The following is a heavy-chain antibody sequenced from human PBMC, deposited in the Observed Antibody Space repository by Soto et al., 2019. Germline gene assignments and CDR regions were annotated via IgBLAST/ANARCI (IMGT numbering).Heavy chain of an antibody. CDR3: AADPTVTNGKNNWFDP. D-gene: IGHD4-17*01. V-gene: IGHV1-58*02. CDR2: IVVGSGNT. J-gene: IGHJ5*02. Sequence: SVKVSCKASGFTFTSSAMQWVRQARGQRLEWIGWIVVGSGNTNYAQKFQERVTITRDMSTSTAYMELSSLRSEDTAVYYCAADPTVTNGKNNWFDPWGQGTLVTVPQ. CDR1: GFTFTSSA.